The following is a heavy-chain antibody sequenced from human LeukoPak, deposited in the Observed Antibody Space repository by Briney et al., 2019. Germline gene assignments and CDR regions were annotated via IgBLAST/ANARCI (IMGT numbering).Heavy chain of an antibody. V-gene: IGHV4-59*08. Sequence: SETLSLTCTASGGSISSYYWSWIRQPPGKGLEWIGYIYYSGSTNYNPSLKSRVTISVDTSKNQFSLKLSSVTAADTAVYYCARARRITMIVVVLDAFDIWGQGTMVTVSS. CDR2: IYYSGST. CDR3: ARARRITMIVVVLDAFDI. J-gene: IGHJ3*02. D-gene: IGHD3-22*01. CDR1: GGSISSYY.